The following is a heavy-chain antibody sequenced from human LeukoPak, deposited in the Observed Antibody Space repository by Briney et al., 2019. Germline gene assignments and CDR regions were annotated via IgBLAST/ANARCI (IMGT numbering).Heavy chain of an antibody. V-gene: IGHV3-23*01. J-gene: IGHJ4*02. D-gene: IGHD3-22*01. Sequence: GGSLRLSCAASGFSFNNYHMTWVRQAPGKGLEWVSAISDTSSTYYADSVKGRFTISRDNSKNTRYLQMNSLRAEDTAVYYCAKDVSMTVAADEYWGQGTLVTVSS. CDR3: AKDVSMTVAADEY. CDR1: GFSFNNYH. CDR2: ISDTSST.